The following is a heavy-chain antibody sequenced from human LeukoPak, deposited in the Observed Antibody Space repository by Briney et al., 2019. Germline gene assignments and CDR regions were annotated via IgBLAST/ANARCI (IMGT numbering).Heavy chain of an antibody. CDR1: GGSISSSSYY. V-gene: IGHV4-39*07. J-gene: IGHJ4*02. Sequence: PSETLSLTCTVSGGSISSSSYYWGWIRQPPGKGLEWIAIIYYRGSTYYNPSLNSRVTISLDTSKNQFSLKLSSVTAADTAVYYCARARPYCGGDCYSGIGNWGQGTLVTVSS. D-gene: IGHD2-21*02. CDR2: IYYRGST. CDR3: ARARPYCGGDCYSGIGN.